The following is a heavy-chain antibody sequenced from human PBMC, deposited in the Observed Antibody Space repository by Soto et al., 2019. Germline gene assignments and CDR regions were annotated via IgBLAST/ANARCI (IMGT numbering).Heavy chain of an antibody. J-gene: IGHJ6*02. CDR3: AIVPSPFDYYYAMDV. V-gene: IGHV4-30-4*01. D-gene: IGHD3-16*01. Sequence: QVQLRESGPGLVMPSQTLSLTCTVSGDSISSGNKYWSWIRQPPGKGLEWIGYIFSSGTTYYNPSLKSRLTMSLDASQNQFSLKLNSLTDADTAVDFCAIVPSPFDYYYAMDVWGQGTTVTVSS. CDR2: IFSSGTT. CDR1: GDSISSGNKY.